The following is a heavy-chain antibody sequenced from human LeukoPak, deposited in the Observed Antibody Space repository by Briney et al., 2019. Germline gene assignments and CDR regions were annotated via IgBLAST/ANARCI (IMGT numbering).Heavy chain of an antibody. CDR3: ARGPFAPRGGAHDY. V-gene: IGHV3-53*01. D-gene: IGHD3-16*01. Sequence: PGGSLRLSCAASGFSVSTNYMSWVRQAPGKGLKWVSIIYSGGDTYYTDSVKGRFTISRDNSKNTLYLQMNSLRAEDTAVYYCARGPFAPRGGAHDYWGQGTLVTVSS. CDR1: GFSVSTNY. CDR2: IYSGGDT. J-gene: IGHJ4*02.